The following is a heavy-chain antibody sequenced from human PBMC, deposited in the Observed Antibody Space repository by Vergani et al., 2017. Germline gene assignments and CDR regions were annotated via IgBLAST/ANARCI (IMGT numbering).Heavy chain of an antibody. V-gene: IGHV4-31*03. CDR1: GGSISSGGYY. CDR3: ASGPLRGVIDY. J-gene: IGHJ4*02. Sequence: QVQLQESGPGLVKPSQTLSLTCTVPGGSISSGGYYWSWTRPHPGKGLEWIGYIYYSGSTYYNPSLKSRVTIPVDTSKNQFSLKLSSVTAAATAVYYCASGPLRGVIDYWGQGTLVTVSS. CDR2: IYYSGST. D-gene: IGHD3-10*01.